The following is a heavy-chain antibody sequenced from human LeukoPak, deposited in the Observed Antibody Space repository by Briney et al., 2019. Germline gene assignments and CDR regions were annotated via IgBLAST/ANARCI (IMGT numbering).Heavy chain of an antibody. V-gene: IGHV3-33*01. J-gene: IGHJ4*02. CDR2: IWYDGSNK. D-gene: IGHD6-13*01. CDR3: AGTNINSWSQTYDY. CDR1: GFTFSSHG. Sequence: PGGSLRLSCAASGFTFSSHGMHWVRQAPGKGLEWVAVIWYDGSNKYYADSVKGRFTISRDNSKNTLYLQMNSLRADDTSMYYCAGTNINSWSQTYDYWGQGTLVTVSS.